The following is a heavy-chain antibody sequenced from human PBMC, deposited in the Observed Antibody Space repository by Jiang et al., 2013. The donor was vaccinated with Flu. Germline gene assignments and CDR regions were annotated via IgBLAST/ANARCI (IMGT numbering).Heavy chain of an antibody. CDR3: AHRLAGMDV. CDR2: IYWDDDK. Sequence: GVGVGWIRQPPGKALEWLALIYWDDDKRYSPSLKSRLTITKDTSKNQVVLTMTNMDPVDTATYYCAHRLAGMDVWGQGTTVTVSS. V-gene: IGHV2-5*02. J-gene: IGHJ6*02. CDR1: GVG.